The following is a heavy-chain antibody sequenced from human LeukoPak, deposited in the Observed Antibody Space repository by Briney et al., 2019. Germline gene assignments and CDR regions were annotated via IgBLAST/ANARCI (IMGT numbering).Heavy chain of an antibody. D-gene: IGHD2-15*01. CDR2: MNPNSGNT. CDR1: GYTFTSYD. J-gene: IGHJ4*02. CDR3: ARRLKSGGSCYWVLRY. V-gene: IGHV1-8*01. Sequence: GASVKVSCKASGYTFTSYDINWVRQATGQGLEWMGWMNPNSGNTGYAQKFQGRVTMTRNTSISTAYMELSSLRSEDTAVYYCARRLKSGGSCYWVLRYWGQGTLDTVSS.